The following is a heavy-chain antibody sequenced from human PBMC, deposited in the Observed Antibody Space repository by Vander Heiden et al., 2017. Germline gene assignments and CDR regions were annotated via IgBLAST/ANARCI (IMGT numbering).Heavy chain of an antibody. J-gene: IGHJ3*02. CDR1: GFTFSSYA. CDR3: AMYTIFGVVIGDAFDI. D-gene: IGHD3-3*01. CDR2: MSGSGGST. V-gene: IGHV3-23*01. Sequence: EVQLLESGGGLVQPGGSLRLSCAASGFTFSSYAMSWVRQAPGKGLEWVSAMSGSGGSTYYADSVKGRFTISRDNSKNTLYLQMNGLRAEDTAVYYCAMYTIFGVVIGDAFDIWGQGTMVTVSS.